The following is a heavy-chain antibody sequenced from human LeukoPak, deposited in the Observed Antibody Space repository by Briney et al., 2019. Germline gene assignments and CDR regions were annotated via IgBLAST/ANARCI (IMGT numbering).Heavy chain of an antibody. D-gene: IGHD3-3*01. CDR1: GFTFSSYA. J-gene: IGHJ4*02. Sequence: PRGSLRLSCAASGFTFSSYAMHWVRQAPGKRLEWVAVISYDGSNKYYADSVKGRFTISRDNTKKSLYLQMNSLRVEDTAVYYCASTDFWSGWDYWGQGVLVTVSS. CDR3: ASTDFWSGWDY. V-gene: IGHV3-30-3*01. CDR2: ISYDGSNK.